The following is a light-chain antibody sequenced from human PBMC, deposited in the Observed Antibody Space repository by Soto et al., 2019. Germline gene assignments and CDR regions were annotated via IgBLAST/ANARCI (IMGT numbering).Light chain of an antibody. CDR2: VAF. V-gene: IGKV3-20*01. CDR3: QQYGGSPPT. Sequence: EIVLTQSPGPLSLSPGERATLSCRASQSVSNYLAWYQQKPGQAPRLLIYVAFSRATGIPDRFSGSGSGTDFTLTISRLEPEDFAVYYCQQYGGSPPTFGQGTKVEIK. J-gene: IGKJ1*01. CDR1: QSVSNY.